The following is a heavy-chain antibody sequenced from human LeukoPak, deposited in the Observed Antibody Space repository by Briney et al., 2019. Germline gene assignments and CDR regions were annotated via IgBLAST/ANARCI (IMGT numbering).Heavy chain of an antibody. CDR2: ISPVDTDV. CDR3: ARNHGDY. V-gene: IGHV3-11*04. J-gene: IGHJ4*02. CDR1: GFTFSDCY. Sequence: GGSLRLSCVASGFTFSDCYMSWIRQAPGKGLEWVSYISPVDTDVDYADSLKGRFTISRDNAKNSLFLQMNSLRAEDTAVYYCARNHGDYWGQGTVVTVSS. D-gene: IGHD1-14*01.